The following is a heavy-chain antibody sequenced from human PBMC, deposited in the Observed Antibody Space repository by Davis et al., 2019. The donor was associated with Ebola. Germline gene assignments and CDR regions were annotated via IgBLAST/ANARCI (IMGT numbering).Heavy chain of an antibody. V-gene: IGHV1-2*06. CDR1: GHSFTAYF. CDR3: ARGPRITMIVVVISIDY. J-gene: IGHJ4*02. Sequence: ASVKVSCKASGHSFTAYFMHWVRQAPGQGLEWMGRINPNSGGTNYAQKFQGRVTMTRDTSISTAYMELSRLRSDDTAVYYCARGPRITMIVVVISIDYWGQGTLVTVSS. D-gene: IGHD3-22*01. CDR2: INPNSGGT.